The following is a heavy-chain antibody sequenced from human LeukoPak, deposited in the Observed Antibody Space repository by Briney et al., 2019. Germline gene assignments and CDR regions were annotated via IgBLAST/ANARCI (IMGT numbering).Heavy chain of an antibody. Sequence: GGSLRLSCAASGFTFSSYAMSWVRQAPGKGLEWVSAISGSGGSTYYADSVKGRFTISRDNSKNTLYLQMNSLRAEDTAVYYCAKGRYYDSSGYSFDYWGQGTLVTVSS. V-gene: IGHV3-23*01. CDR1: GFTFSSYA. CDR3: AKGRYYDSSGYSFDY. J-gene: IGHJ4*02. D-gene: IGHD3-22*01. CDR2: ISGSGGST.